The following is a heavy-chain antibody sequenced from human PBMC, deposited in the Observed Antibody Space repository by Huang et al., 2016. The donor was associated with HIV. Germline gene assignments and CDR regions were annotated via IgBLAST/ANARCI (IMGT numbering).Heavy chain of an antibody. CDR1: GGSVSGYH. Sequence: VQIEQWGAGLLKPSETLSLTCAVFGGSVSGYHWTWIRQSPGEGLVWIGETYAYGGTRYNPSLKGRASMATITSRNHFFLTMTSVTAADTAVYFCARGTAGFPPDVWGPGIPVAVS. V-gene: IGHV4-34*02. D-gene: IGHD6-19*01. J-gene: IGHJ4*02. CDR3: ARGTAGFPPDV. CDR2: TYAYGGT.